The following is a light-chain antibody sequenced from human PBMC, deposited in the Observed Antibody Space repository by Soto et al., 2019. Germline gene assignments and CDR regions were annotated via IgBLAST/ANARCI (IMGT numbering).Light chain of an antibody. CDR3: HQRYNWPLT. CDR1: KSVSSY. Sequence: EIVLTQSPATLSLSPGERATLSCRASKSVSSYLAWYQQKFGQAPRLLIYDASNRATGIPARFSGSGSATDFTLTISSLEPEDFAFYYCHQRYNWPLTFDQGTKVEIK. CDR2: DAS. J-gene: IGKJ1*01. V-gene: IGKV3-11*01.